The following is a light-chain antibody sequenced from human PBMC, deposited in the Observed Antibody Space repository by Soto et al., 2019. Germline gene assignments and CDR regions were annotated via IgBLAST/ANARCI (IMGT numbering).Light chain of an antibody. J-gene: IGKJ3*01. CDR1: QSVSGSY. CDR3: QQYGTSSLS. Sequence: EIVLTQSPGTLSLSPGERATLFCRASQSVSGSYLAWYQQQPGQPPRLLIYGASSRATGIPDRFSGSGSGTDFTLTISRLETEDFGVYYCQQYGTSSLSFGPGTKVDIK. CDR2: GAS. V-gene: IGKV3-20*01.